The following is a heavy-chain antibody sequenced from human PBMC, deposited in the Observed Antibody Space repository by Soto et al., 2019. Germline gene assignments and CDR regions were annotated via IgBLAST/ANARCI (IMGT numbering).Heavy chain of an antibody. CDR3: AKDKGSSWYEIDY. CDR2: ISGSGGST. D-gene: IGHD6-13*01. Sequence: GGFLRLSCAASGFTFSNYAVTWVRQAPGKGLEWVSTISGSGGSTYYADSVKGRSTISRDNSKNTLYLQMNSLRAEDTAVYYCAKDKGSSWYEIDYWGQGTLVNVSS. V-gene: IGHV3-23*01. CDR1: GFTFSNYA. J-gene: IGHJ4*02.